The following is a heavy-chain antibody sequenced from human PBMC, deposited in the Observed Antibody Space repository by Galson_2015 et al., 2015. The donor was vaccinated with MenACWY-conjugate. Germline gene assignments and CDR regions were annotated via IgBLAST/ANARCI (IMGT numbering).Heavy chain of an antibody. J-gene: IGHJ4*02. Sequence: SLRLSCAASGFTLSTYWMHWVRQAPGKGLVWVSLIETDGTSTHYADFVEGRFTVSRDNAKNTLYLQMNSLRPEDTAVFYCAKTRGASFYFDSWGQGTLVTVSS. D-gene: IGHD1-26*01. CDR1: GFTLSTYW. CDR3: AKTRGASFYFDS. CDR2: IETDGTST. V-gene: IGHV3-74*01.